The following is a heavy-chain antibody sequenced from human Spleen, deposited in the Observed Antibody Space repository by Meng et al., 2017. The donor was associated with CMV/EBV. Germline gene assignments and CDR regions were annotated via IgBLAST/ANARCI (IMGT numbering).Heavy chain of an antibody. CDR3: ARVRGREIAEARWPPDY. V-gene: IGHV3-21*01. D-gene: IGHD6-13*01. J-gene: IGHJ4*02. CDR2: ISSSSSYI. CDR1: GFTFDDYA. Sequence: GGSLRLSCAASGFTFDDYAMHWVRQAPGKGLEWVSSISSSSSYIYYADSVKGRFTISRDNAKNSLYLQMNSLRAEDTAVYYCARVRGREIAEARWPPDYWGQGTLVTVSS.